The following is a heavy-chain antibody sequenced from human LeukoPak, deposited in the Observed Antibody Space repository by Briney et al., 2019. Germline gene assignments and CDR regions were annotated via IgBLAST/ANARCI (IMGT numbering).Heavy chain of an antibody. CDR2: ISAYNGNI. J-gene: IGHJ4*02. V-gene: IGHV1-18*01. D-gene: IGHD2-21*01. Sequence: ASVKVSCKAFGYTFTSFGISWVRQAPGQGLEWMGWISAYNGNINYAQKFQGRVTMTTDTSTSTAYMELRSLRSDDTAVYYCARESPIVGYDYWGQGTLVTVSS. CDR3: ARESPIVGYDY. CDR1: GYTFTSFG.